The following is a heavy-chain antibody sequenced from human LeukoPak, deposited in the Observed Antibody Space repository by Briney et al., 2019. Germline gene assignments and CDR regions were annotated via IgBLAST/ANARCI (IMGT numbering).Heavy chain of an antibody. CDR3: ARDRGYGDYPSWFDP. Sequence: GGSLRLSCVASGFTFSNYAVNWVRQAPGKGLEWVSCISYNGGSAHYADSVKGRFTVSRDNAKNSVYLQMNSLRAEDTAVYYCARDRGYGDYPSWFDPWGQGTQVTVSS. J-gene: IGHJ5*02. V-gene: IGHV3-23*01. D-gene: IGHD5-12*01. CDR1: GFTFSNYA. CDR2: ISYNGGSA.